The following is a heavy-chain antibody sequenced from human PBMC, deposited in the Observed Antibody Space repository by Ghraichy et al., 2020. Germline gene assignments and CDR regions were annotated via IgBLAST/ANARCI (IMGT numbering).Heavy chain of an antibody. D-gene: IGHD2-15*01. CDR2: ISYDGSNK. J-gene: IGHJ4*02. CDR1: GFTFSSYA. V-gene: IGHV3-30*18. Sequence: GGSLRLSCAASGFTFSSYAMHWVRQAPGKGLEWVAVISYDGSNKYYADSVKGRFTISRDNSKNTLYLQMNSLRAEDTAVYYCAKRLGYCSGGSCYPGPFDYWGQGTLVTISS. CDR3: AKRLGYCSGGSCYPGPFDY.